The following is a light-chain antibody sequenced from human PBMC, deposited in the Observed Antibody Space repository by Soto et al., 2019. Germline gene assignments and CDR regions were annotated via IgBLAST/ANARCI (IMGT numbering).Light chain of an antibody. CDR2: DVS. CDR3: SSYTRSSLYV. CDR1: SSDVGGYNY. J-gene: IGLJ1*01. Sequence: QSVLTHPASVSGSPGQSITISCTGTSSDVGGYNYVSWYQQHPGKAPKLMIYDVSNRPSGVSNRFSGSKSGNTASMTISGLQADDEADYYCSSYTRSSLYVFGTGTKVTVL. V-gene: IGLV2-14*01.